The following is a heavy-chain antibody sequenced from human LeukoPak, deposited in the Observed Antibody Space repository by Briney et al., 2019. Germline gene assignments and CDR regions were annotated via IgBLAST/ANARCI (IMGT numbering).Heavy chain of an antibody. CDR3: AFLGTMVVTGFQN. D-gene: IGHD4-23*01. CDR1: GYTFTSYY. V-gene: IGHV1-46*03. Sequence: ASVKVSCKASGYTFTSYYMHWVRQAPGQGLEWMGIINPSGGSTSYAQKFQGRVTMTRDTSTSTVYMELSSLRSEDTAVYYCAFLGTMVVTGFQNWGQGTLVTVSS. J-gene: IGHJ1*01. CDR2: INPSGGST.